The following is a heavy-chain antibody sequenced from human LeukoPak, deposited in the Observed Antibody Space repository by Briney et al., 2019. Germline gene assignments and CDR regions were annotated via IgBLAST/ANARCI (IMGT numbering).Heavy chain of an antibody. J-gene: IGHJ5*02. D-gene: IGHD3-10*01. V-gene: IGHV4-31*03. CDR2: IYYSGST. CDR1: GGSISSGGYY. CDR3: ASAGGEYYYGSGIQGWFDP. Sequence: SQTLSLTCTVSGGSISSGGYYWSWIRQHPGKGLEWIGYIYYSGSTYYNPSLKSRVTTSVDTSKNQFSLKLSSVTAADTAVYYCASAGGEYYYGSGIQGWFDPWGQGTLVTVSS.